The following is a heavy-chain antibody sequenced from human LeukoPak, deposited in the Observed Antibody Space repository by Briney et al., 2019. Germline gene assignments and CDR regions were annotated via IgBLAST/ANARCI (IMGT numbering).Heavy chain of an antibody. J-gene: IGHJ5*02. CDR3: TRHQLRGYIYGYEDWFDP. D-gene: IGHD5-18*01. Sequence: PGGSLRLSCAASGLTFSNYSMNWVRQAPGKGLEWVSSISSSSSYIYYADSVKGRFTISRDNAKNSLYLQMNSLKTEDTAVYYCTRHQLRGYIYGYEDWFDPWGQGTLVTVSS. CDR2: ISSSSSYI. CDR1: GLTFSNYS. V-gene: IGHV3-21*04.